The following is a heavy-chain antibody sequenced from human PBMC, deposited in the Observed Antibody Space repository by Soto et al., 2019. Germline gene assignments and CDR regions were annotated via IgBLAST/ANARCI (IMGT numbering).Heavy chain of an antibody. CDR2: ISSSSSYT. CDR1: GFTFSDYY. CDR3: ARVSGYCSGGSCYYYYGMDV. D-gene: IGHD2-15*01. J-gene: IGHJ6*02. V-gene: IGHV3-11*05. Sequence: QVQLVESGGGLVKPGGSLRLSCAASGFTFSDYYMSWIRQAPGKGLEWVSYISSSSSYTNYADSVKGRFTISRDNAKNSLYLQMNSLRAEDTAVHYCARVSGYCSGGSCYYYYGMDVWGQGTTVTVSS.